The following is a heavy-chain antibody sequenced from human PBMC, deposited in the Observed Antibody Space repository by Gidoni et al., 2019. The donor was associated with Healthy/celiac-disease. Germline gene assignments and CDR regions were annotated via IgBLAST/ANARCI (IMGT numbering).Heavy chain of an antibody. CDR2: ISSSSSTI. CDR3: ARVGAPLWYSYGPAFDY. V-gene: IGHV3-48*01. Sequence: EVQLVESGGGLVQPGGSLRLSCAASGFTFSSYSMNWVRQAPGKGLEWVSYISSSSSTIYYADSVKGRFTISRDNVKNSLYLQMNSLRAEDTAVYYCARVGAPLWYSYGPAFDYWGQGTLVTVSS. J-gene: IGHJ4*02. D-gene: IGHD5-18*01. CDR1: GFTFSSYS.